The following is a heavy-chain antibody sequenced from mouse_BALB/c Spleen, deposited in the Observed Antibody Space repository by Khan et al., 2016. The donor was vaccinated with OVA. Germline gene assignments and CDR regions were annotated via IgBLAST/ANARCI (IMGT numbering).Heavy chain of an antibody. J-gene: IGHJ1*01. V-gene: IGHV2-3*01. D-gene: IGHD6-1*01. CDR1: GFSLTSYG. CDR3: AKPRQYWYFDV. Sequence: QVQLKQSGPGLAAPSQSLSITCTVSGFSLTSYGVSWVRQPPGKGLEWLGVIWGDGSTNHHSALRSRLSIRKDNSKSQVFLKLNSLQTDDTATYYCAKPRQYWYFDVWGAGTTVTVSS. CDR2: IWGDGST.